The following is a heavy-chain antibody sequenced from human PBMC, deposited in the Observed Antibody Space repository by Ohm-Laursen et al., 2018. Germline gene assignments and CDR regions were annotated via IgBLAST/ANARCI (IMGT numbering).Heavy chain of an antibody. J-gene: IGHJ3*02. CDR3: ARVSADSSGSNAFDI. Sequence: SLRLSCTASGFTFSTYWMHWVRQAPGKGLGWVSVIYSGGSTYYADSVKGRFTISRDNSKNTLYLQMNSLRAEDTAVYYCARVSADSSGSNAFDIWGQGTMVTVSS. CDR2: IYSGGST. CDR1: GFTFSTYW. D-gene: IGHD3-22*01. V-gene: IGHV3-53*01.